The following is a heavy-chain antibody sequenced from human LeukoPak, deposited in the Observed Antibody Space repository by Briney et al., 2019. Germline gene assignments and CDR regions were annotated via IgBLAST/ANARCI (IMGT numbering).Heavy chain of an antibody. CDR3: AKDLNAVVSTLCRGCEWFGEANGAFDI. CDR2: ISSSSNYI. J-gene: IGHJ3*02. V-gene: IGHV3-21*04. Sequence: PGGSLRLSCATSGFTFSRFNMNWVRQAPGKGLEWVSSISSSSNYIYYADSVKGRFTISRDNAKNSLYLQMNSLRAEDTALYYCAKDLNAVVSTLCRGCEWFGEANGAFDIWGQGTMVTVSS. CDR1: GFTFSRFN. D-gene: IGHD3-10*01.